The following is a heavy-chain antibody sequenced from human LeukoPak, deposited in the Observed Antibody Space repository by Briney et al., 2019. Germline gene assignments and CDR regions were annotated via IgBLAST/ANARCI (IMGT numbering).Heavy chain of an antibody. J-gene: IGHJ6*02. CDR2: FSYSGST. CDR1: GGSITSDY. Sequence: SETLSLTCTLSGGSITSDYWSWIRQSPGKGLEWIGYFSYSGSTHYSPSLTSRVAISVDTSRNQLSLKLRSVTAAGTAIYYCARADESLVYGMDVWGPGTTVIVSS. CDR3: ARADESLVYGMDV. V-gene: IGHV4-59*08.